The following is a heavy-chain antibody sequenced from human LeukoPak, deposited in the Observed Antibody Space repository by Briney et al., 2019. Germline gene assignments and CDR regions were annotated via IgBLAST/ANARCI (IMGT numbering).Heavy chain of an antibody. CDR1: GYTFTGYY. V-gene: IGHV1-2*02. Sequence: GASVKVSCKASGYTFTGYYMHWVRQAPGQGLEWMGWINPNSGGTNYAQKFQGRVTMTRDTSISTAYMELSRLRSDDTAVYYCATPESGYSSGWFDHWGQGTLVTVSS. CDR2: INPNSGGT. D-gene: IGHD6-19*01. CDR3: ATPESGYSSGWFDH. J-gene: IGHJ5*02.